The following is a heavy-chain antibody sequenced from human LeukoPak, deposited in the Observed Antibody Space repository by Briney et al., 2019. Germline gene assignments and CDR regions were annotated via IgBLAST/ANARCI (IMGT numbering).Heavy chain of an antibody. V-gene: IGHV3-48*03. J-gene: IGHJ4*02. Sequence: GGSLRLSCAASGFTFSSYEMNWVRQAPGKGLEWVACITNSGSTTFHAASVKGRFTISRDNAKNALFLQMSSLRAEDTAVYYCTTKSTYWGQGTLVTVSS. CDR1: GFTFSSYE. D-gene: IGHD2/OR15-2a*01. CDR3: TTKSTY. CDR2: ITNSGSTT.